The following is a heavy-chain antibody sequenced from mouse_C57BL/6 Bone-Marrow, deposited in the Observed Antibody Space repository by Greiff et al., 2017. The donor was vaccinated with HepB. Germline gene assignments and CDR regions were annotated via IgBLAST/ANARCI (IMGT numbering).Heavy chain of an antibody. J-gene: IGHJ2*01. D-gene: IGHD2-3*01. V-gene: IGHV2-3*01. CDR2: IWGDGST. CDR1: GFSFTSYG. Sequence: VKLEESGPGLVAPSQSLSITCTVSGFSFTSYGVSWVRHPPGKGLEWLGVIWGDGSTNYHSALLSRLSISNDNSKSQVFLKLNSLQTDDTATYYCAKADGYFDYWGQGTTLTVSS. CDR3: AKADGYFDY.